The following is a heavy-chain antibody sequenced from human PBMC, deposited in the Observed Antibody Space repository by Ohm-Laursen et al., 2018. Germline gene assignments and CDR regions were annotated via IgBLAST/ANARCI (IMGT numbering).Heavy chain of an antibody. D-gene: IGHD2-2*01. CDR1: GGSISSYY. V-gene: IGHV4-59*07. CDR3: ARGGGYCSSTSCYFWFDP. CDR2: IYYSGST. J-gene: IGHJ5*02. Sequence: SDTLSLTCTVSGGSISSYYWSWIRQPPGKGLEWIGYIYYSGSTNYNPSLKSRVTISVDTSKNQFSLKLSSVTAADTAVYYCARGGGYCSSTSCYFWFDPWGQGTLVTVSS.